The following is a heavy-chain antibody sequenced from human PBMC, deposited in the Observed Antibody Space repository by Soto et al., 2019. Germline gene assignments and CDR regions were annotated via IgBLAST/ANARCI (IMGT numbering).Heavy chain of an antibody. CDR1: GFTFSSFG. CDR3: VNPFYQRNAGEVFDH. V-gene: IGHV3-30*15. CDR2: ISYDGTFD. Sequence: GGSLRLSCAASGFTFSSFGMHWVRQAPGKQPEWVAWISYDGTFDHYADSVKGRFTISRDSFNNMVYLQLSSLSTEDTALYYCVNPFYQRNAGEVFDHWVQGTQVTVS. J-gene: IGHJ4*02. D-gene: IGHD3-10*01.